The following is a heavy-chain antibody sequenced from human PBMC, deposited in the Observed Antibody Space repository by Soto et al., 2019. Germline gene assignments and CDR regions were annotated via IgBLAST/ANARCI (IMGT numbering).Heavy chain of an antibody. Sequence: SETLSLTCAVYGGSFTGYYWSWIRQPPEKGLEWIGEINHSGDTNYNPSLKSRVTISVDMSKKQVSLKVRSVTAADTAVYYCARPSSRGYSYGHFDFWGQGTLVTVSS. CDR1: GGSFTGYY. CDR2: INHSGDT. V-gene: IGHV4-34*01. J-gene: IGHJ4*02. D-gene: IGHD5-18*01. CDR3: ARPSSRGYSYGHFDF.